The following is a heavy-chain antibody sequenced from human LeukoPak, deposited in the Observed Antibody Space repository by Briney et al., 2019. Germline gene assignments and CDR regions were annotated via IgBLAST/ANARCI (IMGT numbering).Heavy chain of an antibody. Sequence: PSETLSLTCTVSGGSISSYYWSWIRQPQGKGLEWIGYIHTSGSTNYNPSLKSRVTISVDTSKSQFSLKLSSVTAADTAVYYCARLGSSWYFWFDPWGQGTLVTVSS. CDR1: GGSISSYY. D-gene: IGHD6-13*01. J-gene: IGHJ5*02. CDR3: ARLGSSWYFWFDP. CDR2: IHTSGST. V-gene: IGHV4-4*09.